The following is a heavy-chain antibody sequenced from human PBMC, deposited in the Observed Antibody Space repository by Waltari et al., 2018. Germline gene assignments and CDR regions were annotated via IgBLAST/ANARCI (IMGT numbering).Heavy chain of an antibody. CDR3: ARGERYCSGGSCYRFDY. D-gene: IGHD2-15*01. Sequence: QVQLVQSGAEVKKPGSSVKVSCKASGGTFSSYAISWVRQAPGQGLEWMGRIIPIFGTANYAQKCQGRVTITADKSTSTAYMELSSLRSEDTAVYYCARGERYCSGGSCYRFDYWGQGTLVTVSS. V-gene: IGHV1-69*08. J-gene: IGHJ4*02. CDR1: GGTFSSYA. CDR2: IIPIFGTA.